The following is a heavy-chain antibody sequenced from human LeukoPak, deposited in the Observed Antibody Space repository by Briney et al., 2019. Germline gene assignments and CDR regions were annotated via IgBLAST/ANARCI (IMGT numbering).Heavy chain of an antibody. CDR3: VRDKLGGAFDV. Sequence: GGSLRLSCAASGFTFSGYDMNWVRQAPGKGLEWVSFITRSSGTIYYADSVKGRFTVSRDNAESSLYLQMNSLRDEDTAVYSCVRDKLGGAFDVWGHGTMVTVSS. CDR1: GFTFSGYD. V-gene: IGHV3-48*02. CDR2: ITRSSGTI. D-gene: IGHD1-7*01. J-gene: IGHJ3*01.